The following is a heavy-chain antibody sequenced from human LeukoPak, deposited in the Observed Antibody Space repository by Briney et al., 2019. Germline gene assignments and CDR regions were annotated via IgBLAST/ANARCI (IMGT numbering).Heavy chain of an antibody. J-gene: IGHJ4*02. D-gene: IGHD6-13*01. V-gene: IGHV3-23*01. CDR2: IVGHSDNT. CDR1: GFTFNIYG. Sequence: GGALRLSCAASGFTFNIYGMSWVRQAPGKGLEWVSAIVGHSDNTYYADSVKGRFTIYRDNSHNAVFLQMHSLAAEDTGVDYCAKDTDASTWHQGGGLNFHSWGQGTLVTVSS. CDR3: AKDTDASTWHQGGGLNFHS.